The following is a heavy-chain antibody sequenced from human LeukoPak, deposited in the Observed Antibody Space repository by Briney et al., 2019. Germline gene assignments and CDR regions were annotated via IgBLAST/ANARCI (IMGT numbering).Heavy chain of an antibody. V-gene: IGHV1-69*02. CDR2: IVPILGIA. CDR3: ARTADNDFWSGYYDY. CDR1: GGTFSSYT. J-gene: IGHJ4*02. D-gene: IGHD3-3*01. Sequence: ASVKVSCKASGGTFSSYTISWVLQAPGQGLEWMGRIVPILGIANYAQKFQGRVTITADKSTSTAYMELSSLRSEDTAVYYCARTADNDFWSGYYDYWGQGTLVTVSS.